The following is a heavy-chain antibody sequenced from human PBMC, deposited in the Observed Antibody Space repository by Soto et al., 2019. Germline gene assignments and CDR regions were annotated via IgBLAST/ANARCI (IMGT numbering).Heavy chain of an antibody. CDR2: ISYDGSNK. J-gene: IGHJ4*02. V-gene: IGHV3-30-3*01. CDR1: GFTFSSYA. Sequence: PGGSLRLSCAASGFTFSSYAMHWVRQAPGKGLEWVAVISYDGSNKYYADSVKGRFTISRDNSKNTLYLQMNSLRAEDTAVYYCARDPTLHDYGDYYVDYWGQGTLVTVSS. CDR3: ARDPTLHDYGDYYVDY. D-gene: IGHD4-17*01.